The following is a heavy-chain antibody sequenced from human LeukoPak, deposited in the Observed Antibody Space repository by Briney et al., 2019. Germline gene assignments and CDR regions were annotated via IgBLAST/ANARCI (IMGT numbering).Heavy chain of an antibody. CDR3: TIGVY. J-gene: IGHJ4*02. Sequence: GGSLRLSCAASGFTFSGSVLLWVRQASGRGLEWVGRIRNKADNDATAYAASVKGRFTISRDDSRNTAYLQMNSLKTEDAAMYYCTIGVYWGQGTLVTVSS. V-gene: IGHV3-73*01. CDR2: IRNKADNDAT. CDR1: GFTFSGSV.